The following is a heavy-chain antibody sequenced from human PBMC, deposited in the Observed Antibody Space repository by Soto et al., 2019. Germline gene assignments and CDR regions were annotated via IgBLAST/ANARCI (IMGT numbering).Heavy chain of an antibody. CDR2: IGPYGNSI. CDR3: ARDDYTYGVY. V-gene: IGHV3-11*01. CDR1: GFSFRDYF. J-gene: IGHJ4*02. Sequence: QMQLVESGGGLVKPGESLRVSCAASGFSFRDYFMSWIRQAPGKGLEWVSYIGPYGNSIYYADSVKGRFTISRDDAKNSPYLDVNNLRAEDTAVYYCARDDYTYGVYWGQGSLVTVSS. D-gene: IGHD3-3*01.